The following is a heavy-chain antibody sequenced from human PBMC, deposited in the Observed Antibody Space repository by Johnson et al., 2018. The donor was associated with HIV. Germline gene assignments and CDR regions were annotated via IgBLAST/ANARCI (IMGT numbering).Heavy chain of an antibody. CDR2: IYSGGTT. Sequence: EVQLVESGGGLVQPGGSLRLSCAASGFTVSRNYMTWVRQAPGKGLEWVSIIYSGGTTYYADSVNGRFTISRDTSKNTLYLQMNSLRVEDTAVYYCAGSRGYGSGTDDAFDIWGQGTMVTVSS. CDR1: GFTVSRNY. CDR3: AGSRGYGSGTDDAFDI. V-gene: IGHV3-66*01. D-gene: IGHD3-10*01. J-gene: IGHJ3*02.